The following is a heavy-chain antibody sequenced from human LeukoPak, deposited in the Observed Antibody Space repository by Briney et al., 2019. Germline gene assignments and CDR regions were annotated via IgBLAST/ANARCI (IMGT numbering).Heavy chain of an antibody. V-gene: IGHV1-18*01. CDR1: GYTFTSYG. D-gene: IGHD4-17*01. J-gene: IGHJ6*03. Sequence: EASVKVSCKASGYTFTSYGISWVRQAPGQGLEWMGWISAYNGNTNYAQKLQGRVTMTTDTSTSTAYMELRSLRSDDTAVYYCARVTTVTTERYYYMDVWGKGTTVTVSS. CDR3: ARVTTVTTERYYYMDV. CDR2: ISAYNGNT.